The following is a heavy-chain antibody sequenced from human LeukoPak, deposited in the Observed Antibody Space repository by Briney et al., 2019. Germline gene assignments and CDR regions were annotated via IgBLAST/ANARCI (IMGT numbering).Heavy chain of an antibody. J-gene: IGHJ4*02. CDR2: SDGSKT. Sequence: SDGSKTYYADSVKGRFTISRDNAKNSLYLQMNSLRAEDTAVYYCARGDYYDSSGYYWIGLDYWGQGTLVTVSS. D-gene: IGHD3-22*01. V-gene: IGHV3-48*03. CDR3: ARGDYYDSSGYYWIGLDY.